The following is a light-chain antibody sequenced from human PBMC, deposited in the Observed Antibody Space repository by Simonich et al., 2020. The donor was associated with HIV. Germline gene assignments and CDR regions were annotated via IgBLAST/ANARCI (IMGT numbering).Light chain of an antibody. V-gene: IGLV2-14*01. CDR2: DVI. CDR1: TIDVGDYNY. J-gene: IGLJ3*02. Sequence: QSALTQPASVSGSPGQSITISCTGTTIDVGDYNYVSWYQQPPGKAPKLMIYDVIKRPSGVSNRFSGSKSGNTASLTISGLQAEDEADYYCSSYAGSYTWVFGGGTKLTVL. CDR3: SSYAGSYTWV.